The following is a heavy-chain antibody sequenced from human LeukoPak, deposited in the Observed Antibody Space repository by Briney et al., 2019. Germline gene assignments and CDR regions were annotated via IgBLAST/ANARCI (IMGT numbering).Heavy chain of an antibody. CDR2: IYYSGST. V-gene: IGHV4-59*08. Sequence: SETLSLTCTVSGGSISSYYWSWIRQPAGKGLEWIGYIYYSGSTYYNPSLKSRVTISVDTSKNQFSLKLSSVTAADTAVYYCARNHYYYYYMDVWGKGTTVTVSS. CDR1: GGSISSYY. J-gene: IGHJ6*03. CDR3: ARNHYYYYYMDV.